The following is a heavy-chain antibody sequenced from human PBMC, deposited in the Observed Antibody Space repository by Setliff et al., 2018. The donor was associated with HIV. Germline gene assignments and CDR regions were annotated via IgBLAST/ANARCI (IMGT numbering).Heavy chain of an antibody. J-gene: IGHJ4*02. CDR3: ARAIPDYGDYYFDY. Sequence: ASVKVSCKASGYTFTSYDINWVRQATGQGLEWMGWMNPNSGNTGYAQRFQGRVTITRSTSITTAYMELSSLRSEDTAVYYCARAIPDYGDYYFDYWGQGTLVTVSS. V-gene: IGHV1-8*03. CDR2: MNPNSGNT. CDR1: GYTFTSYD. D-gene: IGHD4-17*01.